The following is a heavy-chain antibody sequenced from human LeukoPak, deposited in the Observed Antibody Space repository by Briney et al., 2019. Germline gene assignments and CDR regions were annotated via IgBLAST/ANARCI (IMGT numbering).Heavy chain of an antibody. CDR2: IRYDGSNK. CDR1: GFTFISYG. CDR3: ARVAPPLDDYIRGSFPYYFDY. J-gene: IGHJ4*02. D-gene: IGHD3-16*01. V-gene: IGHV3-30*02. Sequence: PGGSLRLSCAASGFTFISYGMHWVRQAPGKGLEWVTFIRYDGSNKYYADSVKGRFTISRDNSKNTLYLHMSSLRVEDTAVFYCARVAPPLDDYIRGSFPYYFDYWGQGTPVTVSS.